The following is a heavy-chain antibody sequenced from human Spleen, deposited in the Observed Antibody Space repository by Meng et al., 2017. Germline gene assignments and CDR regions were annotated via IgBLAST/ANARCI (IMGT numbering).Heavy chain of an antibody. CDR3: ARAADTAMLTDS. V-gene: IGHV5-51*01. J-gene: IGHJ4*02. CDR2: IYPGDSDT. D-gene: IGHD5-18*01. Sequence: GESLKISCQGSGYRFTTYWIGWVRQMPGKGLERVGIIYPGDSDTRYSPSFQGHVTMSVDKSISTAYLQWSSLRASDTAIYYCARAADTAMLTDSWGQGTLVTVA. CDR1: GYRFTTYW.